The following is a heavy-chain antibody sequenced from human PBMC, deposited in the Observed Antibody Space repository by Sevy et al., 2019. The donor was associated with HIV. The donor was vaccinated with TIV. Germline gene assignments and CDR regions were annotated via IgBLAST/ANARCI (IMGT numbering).Heavy chain of an antibody. CDR2: INPNSGGT. Sequence: ASVKVSCKASGYTFTGYYMHWVRQAPGQGLEWMGWINPNSGGTNYAQKFQGRVTMTRDTSISTAYMELSRLRSDDTAGYYCARDRESSSWFTRYYYYYYGMDVWGQGTTVTVSS. CDR3: ARDRESSSWFTRYYYYYYGMDV. D-gene: IGHD6-13*01. J-gene: IGHJ6*02. V-gene: IGHV1-2*02. CDR1: GYTFTGYY.